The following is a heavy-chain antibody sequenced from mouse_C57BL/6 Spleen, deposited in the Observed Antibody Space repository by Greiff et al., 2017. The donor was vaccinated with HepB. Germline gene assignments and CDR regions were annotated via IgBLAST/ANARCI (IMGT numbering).Heavy chain of an antibody. J-gene: IGHJ1*03. Sequence: EVKLVESGGGLVQPGGSLKLSCAASGFTFSDYYMYWVRQTPEKRLEWVAYISNGGGSTYYPDTVKGRFTISRDNAKNTLYLQMSRLKSEDTAMYYCARHYYGSSYFDVWGTGTTVTVSS. CDR1: GFTFSDYY. D-gene: IGHD1-1*01. CDR3: ARHYYGSSYFDV. V-gene: IGHV5-12*01. CDR2: ISNGGGST.